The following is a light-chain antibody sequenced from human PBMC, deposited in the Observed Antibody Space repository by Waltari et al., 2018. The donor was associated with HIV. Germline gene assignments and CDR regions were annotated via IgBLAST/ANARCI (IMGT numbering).Light chain of an antibody. CDR2: EES. CDR3: YSTYSSGNPS. J-gene: IGLJ2*01. Sequence: SSELTQPPSVSVYPGQTARITCSGDALPQKYAYWYQQKSGQAPVLVIHEESKRPSGFPGGCRGSISGTVATLTISVAQFDDEADYYCYSTYSSGNPSFGGGTKLTVL. CDR1: ALPQKY. V-gene: IGLV3-10*01.